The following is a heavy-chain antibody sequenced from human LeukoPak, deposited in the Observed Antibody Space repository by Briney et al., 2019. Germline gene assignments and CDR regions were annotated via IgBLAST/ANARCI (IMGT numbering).Heavy chain of an antibody. Sequence: SETLSLTCTVSGYSISSDYYWGWIRQPPGKGLEWIGNIYHTGSTYYNPSLKSRVTISVDTSRNQFSLKLTSVTAADTAVYYCARHMSYYDFWSGYYGNAFDIWGQGTMVTVSS. CDR1: GYSISSDYY. CDR3: ARHMSYYDFWSGYYGNAFDI. CDR2: IYHTGST. J-gene: IGHJ3*02. D-gene: IGHD3-3*01. V-gene: IGHV4-38-2*02.